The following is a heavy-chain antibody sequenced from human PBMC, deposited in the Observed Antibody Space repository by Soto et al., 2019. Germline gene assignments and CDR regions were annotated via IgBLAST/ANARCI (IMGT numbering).Heavy chain of an antibody. CDR1: GGSITSGAYY. J-gene: IGHJ4*02. D-gene: IGHD3-10*01. V-gene: IGHV4-31*03. Sequence: QVQLQESGPGLVKPSQTLSLTCTVSGGSITSGAYYWSWIRQHPGKGLEWIGYIYYTGSTYYNPSLKSRVTISIATCKNRFSLELSSVTAADPAVYYCARESSYYGGGGYWGQGTLVTVSS. CDR2: IYYTGST. CDR3: ARESSYYGGGGY.